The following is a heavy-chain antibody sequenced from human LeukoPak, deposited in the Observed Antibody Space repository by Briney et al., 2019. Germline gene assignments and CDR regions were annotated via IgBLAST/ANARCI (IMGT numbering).Heavy chain of an antibody. CDR3: ARGISEYSSSEGDDY. CDR2: ISSSGSYI. D-gene: IGHD6-6*01. CDR1: GFTFSSYS. Sequence: SGGSLRLSCAASGFTFSSYSMNWVRQAPGKGLEWVSSISSSGSYIYYADSVKGRFTISRDNAKNSLYLQMNSLRAEDTAVYYCARGISEYSSSEGDDYWGQGTLVTVSS. J-gene: IGHJ4*02. V-gene: IGHV3-21*01.